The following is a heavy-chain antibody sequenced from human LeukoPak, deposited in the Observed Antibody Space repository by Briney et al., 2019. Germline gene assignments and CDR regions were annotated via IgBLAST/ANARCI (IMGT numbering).Heavy chain of an antibody. V-gene: IGHV4-59*08. Sequence: SETLSLTCTVSGGSISSYYWSWIRQPPGKGLEWIGYIYYSGSTNYNPSLKSRVTISVDTSKNQFSLKLSSVTAADTAVYYCARARRSIAAAGTKGMDVWGQGTTVTVSS. CDR1: GGSISSYY. CDR2: IYYSGST. CDR3: ARARRSIAAAGTKGMDV. J-gene: IGHJ6*02. D-gene: IGHD6-13*01.